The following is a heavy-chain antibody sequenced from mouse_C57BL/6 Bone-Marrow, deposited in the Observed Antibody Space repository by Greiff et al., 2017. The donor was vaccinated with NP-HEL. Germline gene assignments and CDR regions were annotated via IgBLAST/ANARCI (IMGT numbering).Heavy chain of an antibody. CDR3: ATPHYYGSSYYYAMDY. V-gene: IGHV1-72*01. D-gene: IGHD1-1*01. Sequence: QVQLQQSGAELVKPGASVKLSCKASGYTFTSYWMHWVKQRPGRGLEWIGRIDPNSGGPKYNEKFKSKATLTVDKPSSTAYMQLSSLTSEDSAGYYCATPHYYGSSYYYAMDYWGQGTSVTVSS. J-gene: IGHJ4*01. CDR1: GYTFTSYW. CDR2: IDPNSGGP.